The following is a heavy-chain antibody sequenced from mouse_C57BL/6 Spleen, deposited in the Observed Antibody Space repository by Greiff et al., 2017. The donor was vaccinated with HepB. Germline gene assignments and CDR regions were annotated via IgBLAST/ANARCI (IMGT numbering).Heavy chain of an antibody. V-gene: IGHV15-2*01. CDR3: ARGTGTGSWYFDV. CDR1: DSEVFPIAY. Sequence: QVQLQQSGSELRSPGSSVKLSCKDFDSEVFPIAYMSWVRQKPGHGFEWIGGILPSIGRTIYGEKFEDKATCDADTLSNTAYLELNSLTSEDSAIYYCARGTGTGSWYFDVWGTGTTVTVSS. J-gene: IGHJ1*03. CDR2: ILPSIGRT. D-gene: IGHD4-1*01.